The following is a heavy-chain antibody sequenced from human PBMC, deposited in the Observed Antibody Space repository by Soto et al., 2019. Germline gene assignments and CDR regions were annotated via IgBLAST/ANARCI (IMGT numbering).Heavy chain of an antibody. J-gene: IGHJ4*02. CDR1: GGTFSSYT. D-gene: IGHD6-13*01. Sequence: SVKVSCKASGGTFSSYTISWVRQAPGQGLEWMGRIIPILGIANYAQKFQGRVTITADKSTSTAYMELSSLRSEDTAVYYCARAAAGTGGFDYWGQGTLVTVSS. CDR2: IIPILGIA. CDR3: ARAAAGTGGFDY. V-gene: IGHV1-69*02.